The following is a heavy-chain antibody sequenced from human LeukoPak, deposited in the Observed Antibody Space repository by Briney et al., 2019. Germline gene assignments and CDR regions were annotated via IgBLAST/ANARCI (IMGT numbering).Heavy chain of an antibody. CDR3: ASPGPPLPPDY. J-gene: IGHJ4*02. CDR2: INQDGSDK. CDR1: GFTFSNYW. Sequence: GGSLRLSCVSSGFTFSNYWMDWVRQAPGEGLEWVANINQDGSDKYSVDSVKGRFTISRDNAKNSLYLQMNSLRAEDTAVYYCASPGPPLPPDYWGQGTLVTVSS. V-gene: IGHV3-7*01.